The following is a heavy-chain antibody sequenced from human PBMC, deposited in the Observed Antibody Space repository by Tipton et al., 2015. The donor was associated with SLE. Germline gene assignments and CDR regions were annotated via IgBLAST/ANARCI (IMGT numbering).Heavy chain of an antibody. D-gene: IGHD3-3*01. Sequence: TLSLTCAVYGGSFSGYYWSWIRQPPGKGLEWIGSIYYSGSTYYNPSLKSRVTISVDTSKNQFSLKLSSVTAADTAVYYCARDRFLEWLTAFDYWGQGTLVTVSS. CDR2: IYYSGST. V-gene: IGHV4-34*01. CDR1: GGSFSGYY. J-gene: IGHJ4*02. CDR3: ARDRFLEWLTAFDY.